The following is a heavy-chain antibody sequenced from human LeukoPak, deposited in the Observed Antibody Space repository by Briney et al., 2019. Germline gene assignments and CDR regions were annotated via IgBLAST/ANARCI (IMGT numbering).Heavy chain of an antibody. CDR3: ATPAPSHYYDLRYYFDY. Sequence: ASVKVSCKVSGYTLTELSMHWVRQAPGKGLEWMGGVDPEDDETFYAQKFQGRVTMIEDTSTHTAYMELSSLRSEDTAVYYCATPAPSHYYDLRYYFDYWGQGTLVTVSS. V-gene: IGHV1-24*01. D-gene: IGHD3-22*01. CDR2: VDPEDDET. CDR1: GYTLTELS. J-gene: IGHJ4*02.